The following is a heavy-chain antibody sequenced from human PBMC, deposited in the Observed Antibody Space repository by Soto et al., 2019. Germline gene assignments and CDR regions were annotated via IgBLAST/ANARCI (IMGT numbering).Heavy chain of an antibody. V-gene: IGHV4-30-4*01. J-gene: IGHJ4*02. Sequence: QVQLQESGPGLVKPSQTLSLTCTVSGGSISSGDYYWSWIRQPPGKGLEWIGYIYYSGSTYYNPSLKSPVTLSVDTSKNQFSLKPSSVTAADTAVYYCARFGSRGPPTSGFGYWGQGTLVTVSS. CDR1: GGSISSGDYY. CDR2: IYYSGST. D-gene: IGHD2-2*01. CDR3: ARFGSRGPPTSGFGY.